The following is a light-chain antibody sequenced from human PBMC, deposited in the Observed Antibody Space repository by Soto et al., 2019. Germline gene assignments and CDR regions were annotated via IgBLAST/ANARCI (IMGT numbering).Light chain of an antibody. CDR3: CSYAGSYTFV. CDR2: DVT. V-gene: IGLV2-11*01. Sequence: QSALTQPRSVSGSPGQSVTISCTGTSSDVGRYNYVSWYRQNPGKAPKLIIYDVTKRPSGVPDRFSGSKSGNTASLTISGLQAEDEADYFCCSYAGSYTFVFGTGTQLTVL. CDR1: SSDVGRYNY. J-gene: IGLJ1*01.